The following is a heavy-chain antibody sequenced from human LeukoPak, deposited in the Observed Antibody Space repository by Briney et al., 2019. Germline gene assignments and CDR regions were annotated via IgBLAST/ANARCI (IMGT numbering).Heavy chain of an antibody. V-gene: IGHV3-23*01. D-gene: IGHD6-19*01. J-gene: IGHJ4*02. Sequence: PGGSLRLSCAASGFIFNNFAMSWVRQAPGKGLEWVSGISGSGTSPYYADSVKGRFTISRDNSKNTVYLQMNSLRVEDTAVYHCAKSLRYSSGCHHFDYWGQGTLVTVSS. CDR3: AKSLRYSSGCHHFDY. CDR2: ISGSGTSP. CDR1: GFIFNNFA.